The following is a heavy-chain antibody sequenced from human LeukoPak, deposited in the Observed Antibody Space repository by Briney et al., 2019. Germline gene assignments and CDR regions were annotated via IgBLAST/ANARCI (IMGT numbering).Heavy chain of an antibody. V-gene: IGHV3-21*01. CDR3: ARDATYYLRYGYFDC. CDR2: INDVGSHI. J-gene: IGHJ4*01. D-gene: IGHD5/OR15-5a*01. Sequence: GGSLRLSCAASGFTFSNSAMNWVCQAPGKGLVWVSPINDVGSHIYYADSVRGRFTISRDNAKTSVYLQMNNLRPEDTAVYYCARDATYYLRYGYFDCWGHGTLVTVSS. CDR1: GFTFSNSA.